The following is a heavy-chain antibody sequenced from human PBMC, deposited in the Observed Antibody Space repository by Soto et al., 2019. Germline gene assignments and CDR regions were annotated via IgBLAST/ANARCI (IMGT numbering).Heavy chain of an antibody. CDR1: GFTVSSNY. V-gene: IGHV3-53*01. Sequence: GGSLRPSCAASGFTVSSNYMSWVRQAPGKGLEWVSVIYSGGSTYYADSVKGRFTISRDNSKNTLYLQMNSLRAEDTAVYYCARDYYDFWSGSTPYGMDVWGQGTTVTVSS. J-gene: IGHJ6*02. CDR2: IYSGGST. D-gene: IGHD3-3*01. CDR3: ARDYYDFWSGSTPYGMDV.